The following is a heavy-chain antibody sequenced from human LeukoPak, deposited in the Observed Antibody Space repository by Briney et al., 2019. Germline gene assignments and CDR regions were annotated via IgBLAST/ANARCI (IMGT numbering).Heavy chain of an antibody. CDR1: GGSFSGYY. CDR3: ARSRRPGGYYGMDV. D-gene: IGHD1-14*01. J-gene: IGHJ6*04. Sequence: PSETLSLTCAVYGGSFSGYYRSWVRQPPGKGVERIGEINHSGRTKYNTYIMSRVTISVEKTNNQFSLKLSSVTAPDTAVYYCARSRRPGGYYGMDVWGKGTTVTVSS. V-gene: IGHV4-34*01. CDR2: INHSGRT.